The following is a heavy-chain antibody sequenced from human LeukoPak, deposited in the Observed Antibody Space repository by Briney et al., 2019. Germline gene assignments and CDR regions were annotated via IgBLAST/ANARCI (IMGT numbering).Heavy chain of an antibody. J-gene: IGHJ6*03. D-gene: IGHD3-10*01. Sequence: PSETLSLTCTVSGGSISSSSYYWGWIRQPPGKGLEWIANFYYSRNTYYNPSLKSRVTISIDTSKNQFSLKLSSVTAADTAVYYCARQVTMVRGVIIPFYYYYMDVWGKGTTVTISS. CDR1: GGSISSSSYY. CDR2: FYYSRNT. CDR3: ARQVTMVRGVIIPFYYYYMDV. V-gene: IGHV4-39*01.